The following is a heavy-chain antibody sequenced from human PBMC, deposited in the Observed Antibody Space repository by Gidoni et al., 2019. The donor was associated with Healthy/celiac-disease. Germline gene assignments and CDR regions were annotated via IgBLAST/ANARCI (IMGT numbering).Heavy chain of an antibody. CDR3: ARRRVTMVRGVIIPYYYFDY. CDR2: IYPGDSDT. Sequence: EVQLVQSGAEVKKPGESLKISCKGSGSSFTSYWIGWVRQMPGKGLEWMGIIYPGDSDTRYSPSFQGQVTISADKSISTAYLQWSSLKASDTAMYYCARRRVTMVRGVIIPYYYFDYWGQGTLVTVSS. CDR1: GSSFTSYW. V-gene: IGHV5-51*01. J-gene: IGHJ4*02. D-gene: IGHD3-10*01.